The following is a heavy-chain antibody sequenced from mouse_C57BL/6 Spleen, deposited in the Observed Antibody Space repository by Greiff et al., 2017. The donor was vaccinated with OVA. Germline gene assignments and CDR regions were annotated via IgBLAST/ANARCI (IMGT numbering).Heavy chain of an antibody. V-gene: IGHV14-2*01. CDR3: APCGCGGSGFAY. CDR2: IDPEDGDT. D-gene: IGHD1-1*02. Sequence: EVQLQQSGAELVKPGASVKLSCTASGFTITDYYMQWVKQRPEQGLEWIGRIDPEDGDTNYDQKFQGKATITADTSSNTAYLQLSSLTSEDSAVYYCAPCGCGGSGFAYWGQGTPVTVAA. CDR1: GFTITDYY. J-gene: IGHJ3*01.